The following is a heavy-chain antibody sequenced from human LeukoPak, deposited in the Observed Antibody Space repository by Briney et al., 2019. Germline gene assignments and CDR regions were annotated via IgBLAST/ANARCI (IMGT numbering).Heavy chain of an antibody. V-gene: IGHV5-51*01. Sequence: GESLKISCKGSGYSFTSYWIGWVRQMPGKGLEWMGIIYPGDSDTRYSPSFQGQGTISADKSISTAYLQWSSLKASDTAMYYCARYQSGSYPYYYYYYMDVWGKGTTVTVSS. CDR2: IYPGDSDT. CDR3: ARYQSGSYPYYYYYYMDV. D-gene: IGHD1-26*01. CDR1: GYSFTSYW. J-gene: IGHJ6*03.